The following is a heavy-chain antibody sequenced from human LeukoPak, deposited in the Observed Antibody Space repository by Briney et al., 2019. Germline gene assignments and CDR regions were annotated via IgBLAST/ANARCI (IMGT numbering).Heavy chain of an antibody. CDR1: GFIFSSYG. CDR3: ARPQYCSSTSCYDAFDI. J-gene: IGHJ3*02. CDR2: IWYDGSNK. D-gene: IGHD2-2*01. Sequence: PGRSLRLSCAASGFIFSSYGVHWVRQAPGKGLEWVAVIWYDGSNKYYADSVKGRFTISRDNSKNTLYLQMNSLRAEDTAVYYCARPQYCSSTSCYDAFDIWGQGTMVTVSS. V-gene: IGHV3-33*01.